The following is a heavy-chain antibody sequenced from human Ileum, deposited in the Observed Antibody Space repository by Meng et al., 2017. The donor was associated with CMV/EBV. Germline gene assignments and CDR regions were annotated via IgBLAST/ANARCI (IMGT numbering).Heavy chain of an antibody. CDR2: IYSGGDT. D-gene: IGHD3-10*01. Sequence: GGSLRLSCVASGITLSRGYMTWVRQAAGKGLEWVSIIYSGGDTNYAGGVKGRFTNSRDTSTNTVYLKMNSLTIEDTAIYYCARDSGGAGLDYWGQGTLVTVSS. CDR3: ARDSGGAGLDY. CDR1: GITLSRGY. V-gene: IGHV3-53*01. J-gene: IGHJ4*02.